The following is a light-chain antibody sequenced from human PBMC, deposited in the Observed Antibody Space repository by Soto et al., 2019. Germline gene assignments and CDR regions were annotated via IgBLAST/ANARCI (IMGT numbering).Light chain of an antibody. V-gene: IGLV1-44*01. CDR2: SNN. CDR3: AAWDDSRDGYV. J-gene: IGLJ1*01. Sequence: QSVLTQPPSASGTPGQRVTMSCSGSSSNIGGNTVNWYQQLPGTAPKLLIYSNNQRPSGVPDRFSGSKSGTSASLAISGLQSDDEADFYCAAWDDSRDGYVFGTGTKSPS. CDR1: SSNIGGNT.